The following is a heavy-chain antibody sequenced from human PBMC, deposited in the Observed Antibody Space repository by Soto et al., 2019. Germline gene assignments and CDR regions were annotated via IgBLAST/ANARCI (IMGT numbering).Heavy chain of an antibody. CDR2: ISSSSSYT. Sequence: GGSLRLSCAASGFTSSDYYMSWIRQAPGKGLEWVSYISSSSSYTNYADSVKGRFTISRDNAKNSLYLQMNSLRAEDTAVYYCERSRYSYGYEAFDICGQGTMVTVSS. V-gene: IGHV3-11*06. D-gene: IGHD5-18*01. CDR1: GFTSSDYY. CDR3: ERSRYSYGYEAFDI. J-gene: IGHJ3*02.